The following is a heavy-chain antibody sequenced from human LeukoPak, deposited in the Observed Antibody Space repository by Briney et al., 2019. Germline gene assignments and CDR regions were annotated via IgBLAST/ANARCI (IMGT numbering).Heavy chain of an antibody. D-gene: IGHD2-15*01. CDR1: GFTFSSYA. Sequence: GGSLRLSCAASGFTFSSYAMSWVRQAPGKGLEWGSSISGSGNRTDYADSVKGRFSISRDNSKNTLFLQMNILRAEDTAVYYCAKNLYCGGGSCYPSALGMDVWGQGTTVTVSS. CDR3: AKNLYCGGGSCYPSALGMDV. J-gene: IGHJ6*02. V-gene: IGHV3-23*01. CDR2: ISGSGNRT.